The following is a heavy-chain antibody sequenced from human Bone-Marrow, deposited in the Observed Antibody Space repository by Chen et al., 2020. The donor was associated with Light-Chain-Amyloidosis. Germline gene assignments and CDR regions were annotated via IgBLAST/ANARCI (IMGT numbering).Heavy chain of an antibody. CDR1: GFTFNTYA. CDR2: ITTSSNYI. CDR3: VRHLGAWDDRDAFDI. Sequence: LESGGGLIQPGGSLRLSCAASGFTFNTYALSWVRQAPGKGLEWVSSITTSSNYIYYADSVKGRFTISRDNAKNSLYLQMNSLRAEDTAMYYCVRHLGAWDDRDAFDIWGQGTMVTVSS. V-gene: IGHV3-21*01. D-gene: IGHD1-1*01. J-gene: IGHJ3*02.